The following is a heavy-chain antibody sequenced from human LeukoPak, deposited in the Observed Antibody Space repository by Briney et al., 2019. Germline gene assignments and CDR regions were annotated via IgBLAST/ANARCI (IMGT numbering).Heavy chain of an antibody. CDR2: ISYDGSNK. CDR1: GFTFSSYA. D-gene: IGHD1-26*01. CDR3: ARGEDGMVV. V-gene: IGHV3-30-3*01. Sequence: GGSLRLSCAASGFTFSSYAMHWVRQAPGKGLEWVAVISYDGSNKYYADSVKGRFTISRDNSKNTLYLQMNSLRAEDTAVYYCARGEDGMVVWGQGTTVTVSS. J-gene: IGHJ6*02.